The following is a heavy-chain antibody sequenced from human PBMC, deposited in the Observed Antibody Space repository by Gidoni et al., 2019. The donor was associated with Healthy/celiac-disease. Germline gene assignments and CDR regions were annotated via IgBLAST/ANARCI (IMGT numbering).Heavy chain of an antibody. J-gene: IGHJ3*02. Sequence: EVQLVESGGGLVQPGGSLRLSCAASGFTFSSYSMNWVRQAPGKGLEWVSYISSSSSTIYYADSVKGRFTISRDNAKNSLYLQMNSLRDEDTAVYYCARDPSGPMINAFDIWGQGTMVTVSS. CDR2: ISSSSSTI. CDR1: GFTFSSYS. V-gene: IGHV3-48*02. D-gene: IGHD3-22*01. CDR3: ARDPSGPMINAFDI.